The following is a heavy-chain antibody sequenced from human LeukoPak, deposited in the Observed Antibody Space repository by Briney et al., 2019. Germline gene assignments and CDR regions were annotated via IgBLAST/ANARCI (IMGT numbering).Heavy chain of an antibody. CDR2: IYYSGSA. CDR3: ARDRDSRGWFDY. J-gene: IGHJ4*02. CDR1: GGSISGFY. V-gene: IGHV4-59*01. Sequence: SETLSLTCTVPGGSISGFYWGWIRQPPGEGLEWSGFIYYSGSANYNPSLKSRVTMSVDTSKNQFSLKLSSVTAADTAFYYCARDRDSRGWFDYWGQGTLVTVSS. D-gene: IGHD6-19*01.